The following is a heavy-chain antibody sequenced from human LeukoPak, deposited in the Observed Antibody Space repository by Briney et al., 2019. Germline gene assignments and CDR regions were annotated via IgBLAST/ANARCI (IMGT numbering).Heavy chain of an antibody. CDR1: GFTFSSYG. CDR2: IWYDGSNK. CDR3: ARVAGSSWAPYLYYYYYGMDV. D-gene: IGHD6-13*01. Sequence: GGSLRLSCAASGFTFSSYGMHWVRQAPGKGLEWVAVIWYDGSNKYYADSVKGRFTTSRDNSKNTLYLQMNSLRAEDTAVYYCARVAGSSWAPYLYYYYYGMDVWGQGTTVTVSS. J-gene: IGHJ6*02. V-gene: IGHV3-33*01.